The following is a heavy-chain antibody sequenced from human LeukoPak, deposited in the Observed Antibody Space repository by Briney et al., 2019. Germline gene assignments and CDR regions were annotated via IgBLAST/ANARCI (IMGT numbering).Heavy chain of an antibody. D-gene: IGHD2/OR15-2a*01. V-gene: IGHV3-74*01. CDR2: INFDGSGT. CDR1: GFTFSNFW. CDR3: AKGSKAVLFTRDYYMDV. J-gene: IGHJ6*03. Sequence: GGSLRLSCAASGFTFSNFWMHWVRQAPGKGLVWVSRINFDGSGTTYADSVKGRFTISRDNAKNTLYLQMNSLRAEDTAVYFCAKGSKAVLFTRDYYMDVWGKGTTVTISS.